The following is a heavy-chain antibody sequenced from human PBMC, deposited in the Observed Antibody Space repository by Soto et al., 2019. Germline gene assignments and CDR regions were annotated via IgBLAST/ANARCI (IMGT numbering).Heavy chain of an antibody. Sequence: SETLSLTCTVSGGSTSSDNYWSWIRQPPGKGLEWIGHIYYSGNTDYNPSLKSRLAISIDTSKNQFSLKLSSVTAADTAVYFCAREGGESSDGLYYFDYWGQGTLVTVSS. D-gene: IGHD3-16*01. CDR2: IYYSGNT. CDR3: AREGGESSDGLYYFDY. CDR1: GGSTSSDNY. V-gene: IGHV4-30-4*01. J-gene: IGHJ4*02.